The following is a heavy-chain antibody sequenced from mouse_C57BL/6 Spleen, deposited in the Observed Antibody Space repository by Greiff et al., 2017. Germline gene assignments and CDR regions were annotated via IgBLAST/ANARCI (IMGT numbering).Heavy chain of an antibody. CDR1: GYTFTSYG. D-gene: IGHD2-1*01. Sequence: QVQLKQSGAELARPGASVKLSCKASGYTFTSYGISWVKQRTGQGLEWIGEIYPRSGNTYYNEKFKGKATLTADKSSSTAYMELRSLASEDSAVYFCARGGNYLYHFGDWGQGTTLTVSS. CDR2: IYPRSGNT. J-gene: IGHJ2*01. V-gene: IGHV1-81*01. CDR3: ARGGNYLYHFGD.